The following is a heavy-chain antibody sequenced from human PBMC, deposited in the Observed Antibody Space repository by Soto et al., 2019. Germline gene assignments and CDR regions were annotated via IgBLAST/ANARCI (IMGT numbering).Heavy chain of an antibody. Sequence: XQALSLTCAISGDSVSSNTASCNWIRHSPSRGLEWLGRTYFRSKWYNDYAVSVKSRIIINPDTSNNQFSLQLKSVTPEDTAVYFCAKGDNLGPKTGYAFDPWGQGIMVIVSS. D-gene: IGHD5-12*01. CDR3: AKGDNLGPKTGYAFDP. CDR1: GDSVSSNTAS. CDR2: TYFRSKWYN. V-gene: IGHV6-1*01. J-gene: IGHJ5*02.